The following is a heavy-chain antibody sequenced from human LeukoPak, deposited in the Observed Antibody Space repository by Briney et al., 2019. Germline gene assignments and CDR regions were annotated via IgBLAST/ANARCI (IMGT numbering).Heavy chain of an antibody. J-gene: IGHJ4*02. D-gene: IGHD3-16*01. Sequence: GGSLRLSCAASGFIFSNYWMSWVRQAPGEGLEWVANIKQDGSEKYYVDSVKGRFTISRDNAKNSLYLQVNSLRAEDTAVYYCARDLGQGYHFDYWGQGTLVTVSS. CDR1: GFIFSNYW. V-gene: IGHV3-7*01. CDR3: ARDLGQGYHFDY. CDR2: IKQDGSEK.